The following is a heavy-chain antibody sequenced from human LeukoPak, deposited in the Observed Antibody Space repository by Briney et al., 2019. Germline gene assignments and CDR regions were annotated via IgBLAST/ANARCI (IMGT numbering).Heavy chain of an antibody. J-gene: IGHJ4*02. CDR2: ISGSDGRT. CDR1: GFIFSNYA. V-gene: IGHV3-23*01. Sequence: PGGSLRLSCAASGFIFSNYAMSWVRQAPGKGLEWVSSISGSDGRTYYADSVKGRFTISRDISKNTLYLQMNSLRAEDTAVYYCAKQHASTGGYFDYWGQGTLVTVSS. D-gene: IGHD5/OR15-5a*01. CDR3: AKQHASTGGYFDY.